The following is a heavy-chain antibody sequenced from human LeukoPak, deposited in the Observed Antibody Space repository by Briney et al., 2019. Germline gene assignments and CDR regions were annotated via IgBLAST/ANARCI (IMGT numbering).Heavy chain of an antibody. CDR2: IIPIFGTA. Sequence: GASVKVSCKASGGTFSSYAISWVRQAPGQGLEWMGRIIPIFGTANYAQKFQGRVTITTDESTSTAYMELSSLRSEDTAVYYCASGDSSGYYYGTFDYWGQGTLVTVSS. CDR1: GGTFSSYA. J-gene: IGHJ4*02. V-gene: IGHV1-69*05. CDR3: ASGDSSGYYYGTFDY. D-gene: IGHD3-22*01.